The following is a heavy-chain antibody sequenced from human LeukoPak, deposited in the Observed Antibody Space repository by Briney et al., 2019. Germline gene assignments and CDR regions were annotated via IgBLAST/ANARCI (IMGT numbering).Heavy chain of an antibody. CDR2: IYYSGST. V-gene: IGHV4-30-4*01. CDR3: ARGVRFLDFDY. Sequence: SQTLSLTCTVSGGSISSGDHYWSWIRQPPGKGLEWIGYIYYSGSTYYNPSLKSRVTISVDTSKNQFSLKLSSVTAADTAVYYCARGVRFLDFDYWGQGTLVTVSS. D-gene: IGHD3-3*01. J-gene: IGHJ4*02. CDR1: GGSISSGDHY.